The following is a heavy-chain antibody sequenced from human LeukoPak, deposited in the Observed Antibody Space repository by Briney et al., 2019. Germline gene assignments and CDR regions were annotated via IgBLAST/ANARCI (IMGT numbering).Heavy chain of an antibody. Sequence: SAISGSGGSTYYADSVKGRFTISRDNAKNSLYLQMNSLRAEDTAVYYCARDGSGSNYGMDVWGQGTTVTVSS. J-gene: IGHJ6*02. V-gene: IGHV3-21*01. D-gene: IGHD3-10*01. CDR2: ISGSGGST. CDR3: ARDGSGSNYGMDV.